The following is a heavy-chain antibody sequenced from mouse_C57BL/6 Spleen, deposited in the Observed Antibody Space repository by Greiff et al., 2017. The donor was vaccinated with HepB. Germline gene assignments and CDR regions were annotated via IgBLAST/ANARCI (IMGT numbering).Heavy chain of an antibody. Sequence: EVQVVESEGGLVQPGSSMKLSCTASGFTFSDYYMAWVRQVPEKGLEWVANINYDGSSTYYLDSLKSRFIISRDNAKNILYLQMSSLKSEDTATYYCAREDGYYWYFDVWGTGTTVTVSS. CDR3: AREDGYYWYFDV. J-gene: IGHJ1*03. CDR1: GFTFSDYY. CDR2: INYDGSST. D-gene: IGHD2-3*01. V-gene: IGHV5-16*01.